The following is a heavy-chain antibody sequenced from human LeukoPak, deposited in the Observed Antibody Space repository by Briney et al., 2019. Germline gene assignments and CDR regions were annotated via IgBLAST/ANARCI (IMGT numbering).Heavy chain of an antibody. J-gene: IGHJ4*02. V-gene: IGHV3-15*01. CDR2: IKSKTDGGTT. CDR3: TTAVYHDILTGYSTFDY. D-gene: IGHD3-9*01. CDR1: GFTFSNAW. Sequence: PGGSLRLYCAASGFTFSNAWMSWVRQAPGKGLEWVGRIKSKTDGGTTDYAAPVKGRFTISRDDSKNTLYLQMNSLKTEDTAVYYCTTAVYHDILTGYSTFDYWGQGTLVTVSS.